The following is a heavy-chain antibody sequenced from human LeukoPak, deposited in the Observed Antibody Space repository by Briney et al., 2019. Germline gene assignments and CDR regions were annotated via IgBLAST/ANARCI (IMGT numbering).Heavy chain of an antibody. V-gene: IGHV1-46*02. CDR2: NFFHDGTT. CDR3: ARDPGNYHYDMDV. CDR1: GYSCNSHH. Sequence: ASVKVSCKTSGYSCNSHHVHWVRQAPGQGLEWMGINFFHDGTTSNTQKFPGRLTMTRDMSTSTVYMELSSLRSEDTAVYYCARDPGNYHYDMDVWGQGTTVTVSS. J-gene: IGHJ6*02.